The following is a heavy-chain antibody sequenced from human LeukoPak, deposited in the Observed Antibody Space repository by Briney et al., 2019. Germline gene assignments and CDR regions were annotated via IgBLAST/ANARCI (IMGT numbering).Heavy chain of an antibody. Sequence: PGGSLRLSCAASGFSFSTSWMHWVRQVPGKGLLWVSRIQSDGTTTIYADSVKGRFTISRDNAKNTLYLQMNSLRAEDTAVYYCAFYPMVRGVPLFDYWGQGTLVTVSS. J-gene: IGHJ4*02. D-gene: IGHD3-10*01. CDR2: IQSDGTTT. CDR1: GFSFSTSW. CDR3: AFYPMVRGVPLFDY. V-gene: IGHV3-74*01.